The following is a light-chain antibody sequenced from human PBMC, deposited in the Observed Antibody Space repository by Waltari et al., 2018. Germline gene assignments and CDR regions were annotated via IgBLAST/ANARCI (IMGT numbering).Light chain of an antibody. CDR2: KDT. CDR1: ALPRHY. V-gene: IGLV3-25*03. CDR3: QSGDGSGSYPWV. J-gene: IGLJ3*02. Sequence: YELTQPPSVSVSPGKTARISCSGDALPRHYAYWYQQKPGQAPVLMMSKDTERPSGIPERFSGSSSGTTATLTISGVQAEDEADYYCQSGDGSGSYPWVFGGGTKVTVL.